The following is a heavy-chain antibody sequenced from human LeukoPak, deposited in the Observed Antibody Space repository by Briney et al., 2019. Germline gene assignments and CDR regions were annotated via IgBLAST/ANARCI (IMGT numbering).Heavy chain of an antibody. V-gene: IGHV4-59*01. D-gene: IGHD4-23*01. J-gene: IGHJ4*02. CDR2: IYYSGST. CDR1: GGSISSYY. CDR3: ASYGGKGAYFDY. Sequence: PSETLSLTCTVSGGSISSYYWSWIRQPPGKGLEWIGYIYYSGSTNYNPSLKSRVTISVDTSKNQFSLKLSSVTAADTAVYFCASYGGKGAYFDYWGQGSLVTVSS.